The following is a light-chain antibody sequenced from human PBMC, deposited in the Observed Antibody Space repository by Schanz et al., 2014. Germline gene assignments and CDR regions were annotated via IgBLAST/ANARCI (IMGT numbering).Light chain of an antibody. V-gene: IGLV2-11*01. CDR3: CSYAGTYTWV. Sequence: QSALTQPPSVSGSPGQSVTISCTGTSSDIGGYNYVSWYQQHPDKAPQFMIYDVNKRPSGVPDRFSGSKSGSTASLTISGLQAEDEADYYCCSYAGTYTWVFGGGTKLTVL. CDR1: SSDIGGYNY. CDR2: DVN. J-gene: IGLJ3*02.